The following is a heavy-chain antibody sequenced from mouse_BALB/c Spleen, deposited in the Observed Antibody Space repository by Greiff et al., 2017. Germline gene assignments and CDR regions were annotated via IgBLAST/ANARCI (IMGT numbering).Heavy chain of an antibody. V-gene: IGHV5-12-1*01. CDR2: ISSGGGST. Sequence: EVQVVESGGGLVKPGGSLKLSCAASGFAFSSYDMSWVRQTPEKRLEWVAYISSGGGSTYYPDTVKGRFTISRDNAKNTLYLQMSSLKSEDTAMYYCARRRTTATIAYWGQGTLVTVSA. J-gene: IGHJ3*01. CDR3: ARRRTTATIAY. D-gene: IGHD1-2*01. CDR1: GFAFSSYD.